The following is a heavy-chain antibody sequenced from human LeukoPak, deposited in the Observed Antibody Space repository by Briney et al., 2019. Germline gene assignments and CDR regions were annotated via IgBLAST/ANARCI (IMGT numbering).Heavy chain of an antibody. CDR3: ARSLQWLDYYFDY. CDR2: INPNSGGT. V-gene: IGHV1-2*02. Sequence: GASVKVSCKASGYTFTGYYMHWVRQAPGQGLEWMGWINPNSGGTNYAQKFQGGVTMTRDTSISTAYMELSRLRSDDTAVYYCARSLQWLDYYFDYWGQGTLVTVSS. D-gene: IGHD6-19*01. J-gene: IGHJ4*02. CDR1: GYTFTGYY.